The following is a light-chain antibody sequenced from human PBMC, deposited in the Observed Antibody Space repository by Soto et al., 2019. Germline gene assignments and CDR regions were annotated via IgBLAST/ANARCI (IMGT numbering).Light chain of an antibody. CDR2: GAS. J-gene: IGKJ1*01. V-gene: IGKV3-20*01. CDR1: QSVSGTY. Sequence: EILLTQSPGTLSLSPGERATLSCRASQSVSGTYLSWYQLKPGQAPRLLIYGASTRATGIPDRFSGSGSGTDFTLTISRLEPEDFAVYYCQQYGFSFRAFGQGTKV. CDR3: QQYGFSFRA.